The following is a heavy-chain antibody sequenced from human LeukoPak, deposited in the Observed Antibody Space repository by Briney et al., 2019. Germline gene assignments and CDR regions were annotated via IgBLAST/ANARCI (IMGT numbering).Heavy chain of an antibody. D-gene: IGHD4-17*01. CDR2: ISGGAGTT. J-gene: IGHJ4*02. CDR3: AKGRTTVITMDYFDY. V-gene: IGHV3-23*01. CDR1: GFTFSNYA. Sequence: GGSLRLSCAASGFTFSNYAMSWVRQAPGKGLEWVSGISGGAGTTNYSNSVKGRFTISRDNSKNTLYLQLSSLRTAYTAVYDCAKGRTTVITMDYFDYWGQGTLVTVSS.